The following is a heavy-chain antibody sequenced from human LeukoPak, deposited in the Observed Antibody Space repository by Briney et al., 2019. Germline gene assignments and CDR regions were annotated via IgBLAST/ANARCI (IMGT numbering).Heavy chain of an antibody. CDR2: ISGSGGST. CDR3: AKDYRGSYPYYFDY. CDR1: GFTFSSYA. Sequence: GGSLRLSFAASGFTFSSYAMSWVRQAPGEGLEWVSAISGSGGSTYYADSVKGRFTISRDNSKNTLYLQMNSLRAEDTAVYYCAKDYRGSYPYYFDYWGQGTLVTVSS. D-gene: IGHD2-15*01. V-gene: IGHV3-23*01. J-gene: IGHJ4*02.